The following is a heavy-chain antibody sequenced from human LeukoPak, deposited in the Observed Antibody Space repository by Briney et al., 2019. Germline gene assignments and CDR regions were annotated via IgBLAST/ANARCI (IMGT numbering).Heavy chain of an antibody. D-gene: IGHD4-11*01. CDR2: ISDIDGST. J-gene: IGHJ6*03. V-gene: IGHV3-23*01. CDR1: GFIFSSYA. Sequence: GGSLRLSCATSGFIFSSYAMSWVRQAPGKGLEWVSSISDIDGSTHYADSVKGRFTISRDNSKSTLYLQMNSLRAEDTAVYYCAKMWGASNHYYYIDVWGEGTTVTVSS. CDR3: AKMWGASNHYYYIDV.